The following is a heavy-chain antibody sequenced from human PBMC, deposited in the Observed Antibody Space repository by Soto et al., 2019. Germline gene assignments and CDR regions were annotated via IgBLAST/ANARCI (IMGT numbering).Heavy chain of an antibody. V-gene: IGHV3-23*01. J-gene: IGHJ5*02. Sequence: GGSLRLSCAASGFTFSSYAMSWVRQAPGKGLEWVSAISGSGGSTYYADSVKGRFTISRDNSKNTLYLQMNSLRAEDTVVHYCAKGNLVAQSWFDPWGQGTLVTVSS. D-gene: IGHD2-15*01. CDR3: AKGNLVAQSWFDP. CDR1: GFTFSSYA. CDR2: ISGSGGST.